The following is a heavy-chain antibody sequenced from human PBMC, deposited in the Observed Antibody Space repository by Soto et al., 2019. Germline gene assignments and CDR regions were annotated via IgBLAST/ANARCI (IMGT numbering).Heavy chain of an antibody. V-gene: IGHV4-39*01. Sequence: QLQLQASGPGLVKPSETLSLTCTVSGGSISSSSYYWGWIRQPPGEGLEGIGSIYYSGSTYYNPSLKIRVTISIDTSKIQFSRKLTSVTAAYTAVYYCAIHAAANPTEFDPWGQGTLVTVSS. J-gene: IGHJ5*02. D-gene: IGHD6-13*01. CDR3: AIHAAANPTEFDP. CDR2: IYYSGST. CDR1: GGSISSSSYY.